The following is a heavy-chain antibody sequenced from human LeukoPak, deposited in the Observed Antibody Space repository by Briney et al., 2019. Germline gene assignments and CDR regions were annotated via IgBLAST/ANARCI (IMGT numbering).Heavy chain of an antibody. CDR2: IIPIFGTA. CDR3: AREGPAARTFDY. D-gene: IGHD6-13*01. Sequence: SVKVSCKASGGTFSSYAISWVRQAPGQGLEWMGRIIPIFGTANYAQKFQGRVTITTDESTSTAYMELSSLRSEDTAVYYSAREGPAARTFDYWGQGTLVTVSS. J-gene: IGHJ4*02. V-gene: IGHV1-69*05. CDR1: GGTFSSYA.